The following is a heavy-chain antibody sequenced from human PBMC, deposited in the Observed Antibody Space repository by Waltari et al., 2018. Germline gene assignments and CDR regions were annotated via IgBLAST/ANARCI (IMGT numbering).Heavy chain of an antibody. J-gene: IGHJ4*02. V-gene: IGHV3-53*01. D-gene: IGHD6-6*01. CDR2: IYSGGST. CDR3: ARASSRLAAREVSYYFDY. CDR1: GFTVSSNY. Sequence: EVQLLESGGGLIQPGGSLRLSCAASGFTVSSNYMSWVRQAPGKGLEWVSVIYSGGSTYYADSVKGRFTISRDNSKNTLYLQMNSLRAEDTAVYYCARASSRLAAREVSYYFDYWGQGTLVTVSS.